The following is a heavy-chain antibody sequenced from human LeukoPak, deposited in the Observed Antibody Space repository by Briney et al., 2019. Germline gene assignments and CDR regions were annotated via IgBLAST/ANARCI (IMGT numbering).Heavy chain of an antibody. CDR3: AEVVVPAAMYGDDAFDI. D-gene: IGHD2-2*01. CDR1: GGSISSSSYY. CDR2: IYYSGST. Sequence: PSETLSLTCTVSGGSISSSSYYWGWIRQPPGKGLEWIGSIYYSGSTYYNPSLKSRVTISVDTSKNQFSLKLSSVTAADTAVYYCAEVVVPAAMYGDDAFDIWGQGTMVTVSS. J-gene: IGHJ3*02. V-gene: IGHV4-39*07.